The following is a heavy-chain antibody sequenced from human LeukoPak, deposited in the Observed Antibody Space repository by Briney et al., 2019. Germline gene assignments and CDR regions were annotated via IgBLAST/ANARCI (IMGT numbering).Heavy chain of an antibody. CDR3: ARGSSGWSAGYYYGMDV. J-gene: IGHJ6*02. Sequence: PGGSLRLSCAASGFTFSSCSMNWVRQAPGKGLEWVSSISSSSSYIYYADSVKGRFTISRDNAKNSLYLQMNSLRAEDTAVYYCARGSSGWSAGYYYGMDVWGQGTTVTVSS. D-gene: IGHD6-19*01. CDR1: GFTFSSCS. V-gene: IGHV3-21*01. CDR2: ISSSSSYI.